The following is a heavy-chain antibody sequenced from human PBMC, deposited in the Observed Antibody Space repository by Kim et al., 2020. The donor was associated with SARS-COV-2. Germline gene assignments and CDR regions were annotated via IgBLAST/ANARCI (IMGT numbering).Heavy chain of an antibody. CDR1: GFTFSDHY. Sequence: GGSLRLSCAASGFTFSDHYMDWVRQAPGKGLEWVGRTRNKANSYTTEYAASVKGRFTISRDDSKNSLYLQMNSLKTEDTAVYYCARGKWEPPYYYYGMDVWGQGTTVTVSS. CDR3: ARGKWEPPYYYYGMDV. D-gene: IGHD1-26*01. V-gene: IGHV3-72*01. J-gene: IGHJ6*02. CDR2: TRNKANSYTT.